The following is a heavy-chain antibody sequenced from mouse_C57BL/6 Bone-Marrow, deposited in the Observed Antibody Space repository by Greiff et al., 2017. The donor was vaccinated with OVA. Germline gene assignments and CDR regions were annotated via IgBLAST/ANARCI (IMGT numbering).Heavy chain of an antibody. D-gene: IGHD1-1*01. Sequence: VQLQQSGPELVKPGASVKISCKASGYSFTGYYMNWVKQSPEKSLEWIGEINPSTGGTTYNQKFTAKATLTVDKSSSTAYMQLKRLTSEDAVVYDFARADYYGCSLVSWFAYWGQGTLVTVSA. CDR3: ARADYYGCSLVSWFAY. CDR2: INPSTGGT. J-gene: IGHJ3*01. CDR1: GYSFTGYY. V-gene: IGHV1-42*01.